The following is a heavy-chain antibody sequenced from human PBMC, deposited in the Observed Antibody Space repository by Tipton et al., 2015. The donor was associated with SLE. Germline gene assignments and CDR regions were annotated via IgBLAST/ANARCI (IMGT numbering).Heavy chain of an antibody. CDR1: GGSISSSSHY. D-gene: IGHD3/OR15-3a*01. V-gene: IGHV4-39*07. CDR3: ARHSAIGPYYFYYGMDV. Sequence: TLSLTCTVSGGSISSSSHYWGWIRQPPGKGLEWIGSVYYSGTTYYTPSLKSRVTISIDTSNNQFSLKLNSVTAADTAVYYCARHSAIGPYYFYYGMDVWGQGTTVTVSS. CDR2: VYYSGTT. J-gene: IGHJ6*02.